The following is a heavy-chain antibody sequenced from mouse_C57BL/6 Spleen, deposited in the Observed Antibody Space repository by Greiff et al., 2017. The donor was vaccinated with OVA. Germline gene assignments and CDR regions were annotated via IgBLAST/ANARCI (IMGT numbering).Heavy chain of an antibody. Sequence: EVKLQQSGPELVKPGASVKISCKASGYTFTDYYMNWVKQSHGKSLEWIGDINPNNGGTSYNQKFKGKATLTVDKSSSTAYMELRSLTSEDSAVYYCARGYDYDGDYFDYWGQGTTLTVSS. D-gene: IGHD2-4*01. CDR2: INPNNGGT. CDR3: ARGYDYDGDYFDY. J-gene: IGHJ2*01. CDR1: GYTFTDYY. V-gene: IGHV1-26*01.